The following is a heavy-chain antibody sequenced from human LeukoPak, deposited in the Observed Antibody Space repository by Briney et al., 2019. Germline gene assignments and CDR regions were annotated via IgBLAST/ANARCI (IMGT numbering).Heavy chain of an antibody. D-gene: IGHD6-19*01. CDR2: IYGGGST. V-gene: IGHV3-53*01. J-gene: IGHJ4*02. CDR3: ASWPGGWYGEDS. CDR1: GLTVSSNF. Sequence: GGSLRLSCAASGLTVSSNFMSWVRQAPGHGREGVSVIYGGGSTYYAAAVKGRFTSARDTSKNTLYLQMNSLRAEDTAVYYCASWPGGWYGEDSWGQGTLVTVSS.